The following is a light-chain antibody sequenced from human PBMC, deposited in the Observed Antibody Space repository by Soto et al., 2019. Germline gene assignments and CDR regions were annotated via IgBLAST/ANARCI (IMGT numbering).Light chain of an antibody. V-gene: IGLV2-14*01. J-gene: IGLJ2*01. CDR3: SSYTSSSTLGV. Sequence: QSALTQPDSVSGSPGXSITISCTGTSSDVGGYNYVSWYQQHPGKAPKLMIYDVSNRPSGVSNRFSGSKSGNTASLTISGLQAEDEADYYCSSYTSSSTLGVFGGGTKLTVL. CDR2: DVS. CDR1: SSDVGGYNY.